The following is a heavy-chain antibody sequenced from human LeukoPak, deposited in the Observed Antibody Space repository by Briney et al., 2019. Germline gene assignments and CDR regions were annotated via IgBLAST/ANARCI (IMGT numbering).Heavy chain of an antibody. D-gene: IGHD2-2*01. J-gene: IGHJ4*02. Sequence: PGGSLRLSCAASGFTFSSYAMSWVRQAPGKGLEWVSAISGSGGSTYYADSVKGRFTISRDNSKNTLYLQMNSLRAEDTAVYYCAKDSGVVVVPAAIPGDYWGQGTLVTVSS. CDR2: ISGSGGST. CDR3: AKDSGVVVVPAAIPGDY. V-gene: IGHV3-23*01. CDR1: GFTFSSYA.